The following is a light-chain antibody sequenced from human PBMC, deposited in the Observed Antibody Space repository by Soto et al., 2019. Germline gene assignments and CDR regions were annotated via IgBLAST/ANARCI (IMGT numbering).Light chain of an antibody. CDR2: GAS. J-gene: IGKJ1*01. V-gene: IGKV3-15*01. Sequence: EIVLTQKPTTLSVSPGERATLSGRASQSVSSNLAWYQQKPGQAPRLLIYGASTRATGIPARFSGSGSGTEFTLTISSLQSEDFAVYYCQQYNNWPKTFGQGTKVDNK. CDR3: QQYNNWPKT. CDR1: QSVSSN.